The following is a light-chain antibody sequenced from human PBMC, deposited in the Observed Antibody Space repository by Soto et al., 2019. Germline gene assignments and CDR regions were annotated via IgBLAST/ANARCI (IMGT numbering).Light chain of an antibody. Sequence: DIQMTQSPSSLSASVGDRVTITCRASQGISNYLAWYQQKPGKVPKLLIYAASTLQSGVPSRFSGSGSGTDFTLTISSLQPEDVATYYCQKYNTAPSLTFGXGTKXXX. J-gene: IGKJ4*01. CDR1: QGISNY. V-gene: IGKV1-27*01. CDR3: QKYNTAPSLT. CDR2: AAS.